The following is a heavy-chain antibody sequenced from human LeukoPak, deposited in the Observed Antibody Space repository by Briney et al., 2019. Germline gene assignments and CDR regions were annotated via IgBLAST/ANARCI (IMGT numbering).Heavy chain of an antibody. CDR2: IIPIFGTA. V-gene: IGHV1-69*13. Sequence: GASVKVSCKASGYIFTSYGISWVRQAPGQGLEWMGGIIPIFGTANYAQKFQGRVTITADESTSTAYMELSSLRSEDTAVYYCARSLPRYSSGWSGFDYWGQGTLVTVSS. CDR1: GYIFTSYG. CDR3: ARSLPRYSSGWSGFDY. D-gene: IGHD6-19*01. J-gene: IGHJ4*02.